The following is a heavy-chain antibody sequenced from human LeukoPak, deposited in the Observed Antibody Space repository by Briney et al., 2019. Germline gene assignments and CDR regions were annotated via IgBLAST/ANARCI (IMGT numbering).Heavy chain of an antibody. J-gene: IGHJ4*02. CDR2: IYSGGST. D-gene: IGHD2-15*01. CDR1: GFTASSNY. V-gene: IGHV3-66*02. CDR3: ARDEYPYCSGGSCLDY. Sequence: GGSLRLSCAASGFTASSNYMNWVRQAPGKGLEWVSVIYSGGSTYYADSVKGRFTISRDNSKNTLYLQMNSLRAEDTAVYYCARDEYPYCSGGSCLDYWGQRTLVTVSS.